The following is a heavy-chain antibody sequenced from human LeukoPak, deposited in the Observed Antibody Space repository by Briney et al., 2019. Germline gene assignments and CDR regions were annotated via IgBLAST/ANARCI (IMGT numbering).Heavy chain of an antibody. D-gene: IGHD3-3*01. J-gene: IGHJ4*02. Sequence: GGSLRLSCAASGFTFNNYAMGWVRQAPGKGLEWVSTISSSGSRTYSADSVKGRFSISRDDSKNMLYLQMNSLRAEDTAVYYCGKEGGLYDSGGYFDYWGQGTLVTVCS. CDR1: GFTFNNYA. CDR2: ISSSGSRT. CDR3: GKEGGLYDSGGYFDY. V-gene: IGHV3-23*01.